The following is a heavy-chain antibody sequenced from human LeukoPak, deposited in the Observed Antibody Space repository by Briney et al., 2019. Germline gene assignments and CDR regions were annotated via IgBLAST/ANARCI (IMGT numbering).Heavy chain of an antibody. Sequence: ASVKVSCKASGYTFTSYGISWVRQAPGQGLEWMGWISAYNGNTNYARKLRGRVTMTTDTSTSTAYMELRSLRSDDTAVYYCARGPITIFGVVIPFDYWGQGTLVTVSS. CDR3: ARGPITIFGVVIPFDY. CDR1: GYTFTSYG. CDR2: ISAYNGNT. J-gene: IGHJ4*02. D-gene: IGHD3-3*01. V-gene: IGHV1-18*01.